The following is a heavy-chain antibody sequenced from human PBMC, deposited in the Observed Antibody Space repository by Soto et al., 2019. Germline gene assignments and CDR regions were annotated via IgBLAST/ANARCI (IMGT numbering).Heavy chain of an antibody. V-gene: IGHV5-51*01. CDR3: ARHLDEYSSASGFDY. D-gene: IGHD6-6*01. CDR2: IYPGDSNI. J-gene: IGHJ4*02. CDR1: GYSFSSHW. Sequence: GESLKISCKGPGYSFSSHWIGWVRQMPGKGLEWMGIIYPGDSNIRYSPSFEGQIDMSADRSINTDYLRLSSLKASDTATYYCARHLDEYSSASGFDYWGQGTPVSLSS.